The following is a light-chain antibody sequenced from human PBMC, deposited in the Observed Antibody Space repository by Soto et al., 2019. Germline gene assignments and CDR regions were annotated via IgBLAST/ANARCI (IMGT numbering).Light chain of an antibody. Sequence: QSPLTQPPAVSGSPGQSVTISCIGTSSDVGGYNRVSWYQQPPGTAPKLMIFEVNNRPSGVPDRFSGSKSGNTASLTISGLQAEDEADYYCSSFTNNSTLVFGGGTKVTVL. J-gene: IGLJ2*01. CDR2: EVN. CDR1: SSDVGGYNR. CDR3: SSFTNNSTLV. V-gene: IGLV2-18*02.